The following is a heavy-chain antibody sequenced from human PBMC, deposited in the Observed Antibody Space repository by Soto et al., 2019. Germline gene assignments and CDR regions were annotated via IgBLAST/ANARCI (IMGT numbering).Heavy chain of an antibody. Sequence: QVQLVQSGAEVKKPGASVKVSCKASGYTFTSYGISWVRQAPGQGLEWMGWISAYNGNTNYAQKLQGRVTMTTDTSTSAAYMELRSLGSDDTAVYYCARDHLGDYGDYGLMGYYYYYMDVWGKGTTVTVSS. CDR3: ARDHLGDYGDYGLMGYYYYYMDV. J-gene: IGHJ6*03. V-gene: IGHV1-18*01. CDR1: GYTFTSYG. D-gene: IGHD4-17*01. CDR2: ISAYNGNT.